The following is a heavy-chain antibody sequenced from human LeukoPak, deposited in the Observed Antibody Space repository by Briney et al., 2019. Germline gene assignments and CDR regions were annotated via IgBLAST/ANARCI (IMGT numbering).Heavy chain of an antibody. J-gene: IGHJ4*02. Sequence: GGSLRLSCAASGFTFSDSWMTWVRQTPGKGLEWVANIKRDGSEKNYVDSVKGRFTISRDNAKNSLYLQMNSLRAEDTAVYYCGAYLGRLVIDYWGQGSLVTVSS. CDR2: IKRDGSEK. V-gene: IGHV3-7*05. D-gene: IGHD2-2*01. CDR3: GAYLGRLVIDY. CDR1: GFTFSDSW.